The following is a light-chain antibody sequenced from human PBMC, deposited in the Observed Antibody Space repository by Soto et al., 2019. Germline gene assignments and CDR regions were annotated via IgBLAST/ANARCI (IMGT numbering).Light chain of an antibody. CDR2: ATS. J-gene: IGKJ5*01. CDR1: QDVGRW. Sequence: IQMTQSPSSLSAYVGDTVTITCRSSQDVGRWLSWYQQKPGKAPKILIFATSSLQSGVPSRFSGSGSGTDFTLTISSLQSEDFATYYCQQARSFPVTFGQGTRLEIK. V-gene: IGKV1D-12*01. CDR3: QQARSFPVT.